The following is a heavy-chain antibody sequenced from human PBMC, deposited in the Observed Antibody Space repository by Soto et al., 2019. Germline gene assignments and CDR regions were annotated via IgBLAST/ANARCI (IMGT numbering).Heavy chain of an antibody. V-gene: IGHV3-13*05. CDR3: ARGSSGWYADLDY. CDR1: GFTFDNYD. J-gene: IGHJ4*01. D-gene: IGHD6-19*01. CDR2: IGTTGHP. Sequence: VQLVESGGGLMRPGGSLRLSCTASGFTFDNYDMHWVRQRAGKGLEWVAAIGTTGHPYYPGSGKGRFTISRENVKNSLFLQVNDLKAGDTAVYYCARGSSGWYADLDYWGHGTLVTVSA.